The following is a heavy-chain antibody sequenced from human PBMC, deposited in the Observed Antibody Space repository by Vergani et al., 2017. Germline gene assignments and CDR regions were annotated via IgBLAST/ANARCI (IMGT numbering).Heavy chain of an antibody. CDR2: IYYSENK. D-gene: IGHD1-14*01. V-gene: IGHV4-39*01. Sequence: QLQLQESGPGLVKPSETLSLTCTVSGGSITYGAFYWGWIRQSPGKGLEWIGSIYYSENKFYNPSLESRVTLSIDTTKNQFSLQVTSVTAADTAVYYCARHQIGRYTEYWGQGILVTVSS. CDR3: ARHQIGRYTEY. CDR1: GGSITYGAFY. J-gene: IGHJ4*02.